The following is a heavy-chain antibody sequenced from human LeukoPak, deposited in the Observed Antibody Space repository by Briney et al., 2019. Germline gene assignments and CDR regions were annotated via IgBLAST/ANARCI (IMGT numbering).Heavy chain of an antibody. CDR3: ARYGSGSYYNGWVY. V-gene: IGHV1-2*02. CDR2: INPNSGGT. D-gene: IGHD3-10*01. CDR1: GYTFTGYY. Sequence: GASVNVSCKASGYTFTGYYMHWVRQAPGQGLEWMGWINPNSGGTNYAQKFQGRVTMTRDTSISTAYMELSRLRSDDTAVYYCARYGSGSYYNGWVYWGQGTLVTVSS. J-gene: IGHJ4*02.